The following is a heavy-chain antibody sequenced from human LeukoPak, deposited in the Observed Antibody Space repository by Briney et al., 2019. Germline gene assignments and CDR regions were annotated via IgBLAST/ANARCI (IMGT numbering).Heavy chain of an antibody. J-gene: IGHJ4*02. Sequence: SETLSLTCAVYGGSFSGYYWSWIRQLPGKGLEWIGEINHSGSTNYSPSLKSRLTISVDTSKNQFSLKLSSVTAADTAVYYCARGGRYDSSVLFDYWGRGTLVPVSS. V-gene: IGHV4-34*01. CDR3: ARGGRYDSSVLFDY. D-gene: IGHD3-22*01. CDR1: GGSFSGYY. CDR2: INHSGST.